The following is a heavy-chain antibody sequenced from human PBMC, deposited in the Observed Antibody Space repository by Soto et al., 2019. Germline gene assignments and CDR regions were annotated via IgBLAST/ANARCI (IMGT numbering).Heavy chain of an antibody. CDR3: ARGQYCLTGRCFPNWFDS. CDR2: IYKSTTT. V-gene: IGHV4-30-4*01. CDR1: GDSISTVDYF. J-gene: IGHJ5*01. D-gene: IGHD2-15*01. Sequence: ASETLSLTCSVSGDSISTVDYFWAWIRQPPGQALEYIGYIYKSTTTYYNPSFESRVAISLDTSKSQFSLNVTSVTAADTAVYFCARGQYCLTGRCFPNWFDSWGQGTLVTVSS.